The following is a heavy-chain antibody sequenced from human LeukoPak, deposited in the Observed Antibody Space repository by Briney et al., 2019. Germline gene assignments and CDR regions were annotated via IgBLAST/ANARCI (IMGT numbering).Heavy chain of an antibody. D-gene: IGHD3-22*01. CDR1: GFTFSSYS. Sequence: GGSLRLSCAASGFTFSSYSMNWVRQAPGKGLEWVANIKQDGSEKYYVDSVKGRFTISRDNAKNSLYLQMNSLRAEDTAVYYCAASSGSDYWGQGTLVTVSS. CDR2: IKQDGSEK. CDR3: AASSGSDY. V-gene: IGHV3-7*01. J-gene: IGHJ4*02.